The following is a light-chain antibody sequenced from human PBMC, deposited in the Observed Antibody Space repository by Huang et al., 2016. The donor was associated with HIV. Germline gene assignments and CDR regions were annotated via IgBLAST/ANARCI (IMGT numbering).Light chain of an antibody. Sequence: EIVMTQSPATLSVSPGESATLSCRASQSVSSTLSRYQQKPGQAPRLLIYGASTRATGIPARLSGSGSGTEFTLTISSLQSEDFAVYYCQQYNNWPPITFGQGTRLEIK. CDR1: QSVSST. CDR3: QQYNNWPPIT. J-gene: IGKJ5*01. CDR2: GAS. V-gene: IGKV3-15*01.